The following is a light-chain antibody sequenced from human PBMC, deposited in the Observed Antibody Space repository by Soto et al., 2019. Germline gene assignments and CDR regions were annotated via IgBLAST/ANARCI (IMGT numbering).Light chain of an antibody. CDR3: SSYTSSSTLYV. Sequence: QSALTQPASVSGSPGQSITISCTGTSSDVGAYNYVSWYQQHPGRAPKLMIYEVSNRPSGVSNRFSGSKSGNTASLNISGLQAEDEADYYCSSYTSSSTLYVFGTGTKLTVL. CDR2: EVS. V-gene: IGLV2-14*01. J-gene: IGLJ1*01. CDR1: SSDVGAYNY.